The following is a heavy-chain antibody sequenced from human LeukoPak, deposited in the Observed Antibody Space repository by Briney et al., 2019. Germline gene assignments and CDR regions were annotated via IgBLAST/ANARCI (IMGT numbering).Heavy chain of an antibody. V-gene: IGHV4-34*01. CDR1: GGSLSGNY. J-gene: IGHJ4*02. D-gene: IGHD6-13*01. CDR2: INRSGST. Sequence: SETLSLTCAVYGGSLSGNYWTWIRQPPGKGLEWIGEINRSGSTNYNPSLKSRVTMSVDASKNQFSLKLSSVTAVDTAVYYCAQYSSSWYALDYWGQGTLVTVSS. CDR3: AQYSSSWYALDY.